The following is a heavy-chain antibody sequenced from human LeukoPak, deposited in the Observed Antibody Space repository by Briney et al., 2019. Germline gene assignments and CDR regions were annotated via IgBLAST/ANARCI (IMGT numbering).Heavy chain of an antibody. V-gene: IGHV3-53*01. CDR3: ARSDFGALLVDTAMDKYSYGMYV. J-gene: IGHJ6*04. Sequence: GGSLRRSCAASGFTVSSSYMSWLRQAPGKGLEWVSVIYSGGSTYYADSVKGRFTISRDNSKNTLYLQMNSLRAEDTAVYYCARSDFGALLVDTAMDKYSYGMYVWGKGTTVTVSS. CDR1: GFTVSSSY. D-gene: IGHD5-18*01. CDR2: IYSGGST.